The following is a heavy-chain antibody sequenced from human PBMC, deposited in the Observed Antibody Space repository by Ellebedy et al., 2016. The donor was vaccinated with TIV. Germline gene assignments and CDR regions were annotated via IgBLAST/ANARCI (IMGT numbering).Heavy chain of an antibody. Sequence: GESLKISXAASGFTFGSYWVDWVRQAPGKGLEWVANIRQDGSEIYYVDSVKGRFTISRDNAKNSLYLQMNSLRDEDTAVYYCARNDYMDVWGQGTTVTVSS. CDR2: IRQDGSEI. V-gene: IGHV3-7*01. CDR3: ARNDYMDV. CDR1: GFTFGSYW. D-gene: IGHD1-1*01. J-gene: IGHJ6*02.